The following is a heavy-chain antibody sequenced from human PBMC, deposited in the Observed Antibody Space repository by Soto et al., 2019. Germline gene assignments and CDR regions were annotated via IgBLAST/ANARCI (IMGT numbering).Heavy chain of an antibody. V-gene: IGHV3-30*18. CDR1: GFTFSSYG. D-gene: IGHD2-15*01. CDR3: AKGAEKWSYYYYYGMDV. Sequence: GSLRLSCAASGFTFSSYGMHWVRQAPGKGLESVAVISYDGSNKYYADSVKGRFTISRDNSKNTLYLQMNSLRAEDTAVYYCAKGAEKWSYYYYYGMDVWGQGTTVTVSS. CDR2: ISYDGSNK. J-gene: IGHJ6*02.